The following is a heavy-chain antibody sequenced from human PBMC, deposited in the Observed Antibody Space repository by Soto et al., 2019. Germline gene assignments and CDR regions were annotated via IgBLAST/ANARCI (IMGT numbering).Heavy chain of an antibody. V-gene: IGHV1-58*01. D-gene: IGHD1-26*01. Sequence: SVKVSCKXSGFTFTSSAVQWVRQARGQRLEWIGWIVVGSGNTNYAQKFQERVTITRDMSTSTAYMELSSLRSEDTAVYYCAASFINSGSYYEIAFDIWGQGTMVTVSS. CDR2: IVVGSGNT. CDR3: AASFINSGSYYEIAFDI. J-gene: IGHJ3*02. CDR1: GFTFTSSA.